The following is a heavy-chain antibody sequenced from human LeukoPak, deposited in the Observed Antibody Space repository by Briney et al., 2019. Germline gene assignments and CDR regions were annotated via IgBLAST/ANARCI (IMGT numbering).Heavy chain of an antibody. CDR2: IYTSGST. J-gene: IGHJ4*02. CDR1: GGSISSGSYY. CDR3: ARDYGGNFDY. D-gene: IGHD4-23*01. V-gene: IGHV4-61*02. Sequence: SETLSLTCTVSGGSISSGSYYWSWIRQPAGKGLEWIGRIYTSGSTNYNPSLKSRVTISVDTSKNQFSLKLSSVTAADTAVYYCARDYGGNFDYWGQGTLVTVSS.